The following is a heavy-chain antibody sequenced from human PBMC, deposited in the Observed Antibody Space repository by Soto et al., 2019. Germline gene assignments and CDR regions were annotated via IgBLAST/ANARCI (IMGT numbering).Heavy chain of an antibody. D-gene: IGHD2-2*01. CDR1: GGSFISYA. J-gene: IGHJ5*02. CDR3: AREGIVVVPAAISWFDP. CDR2: IIPIFGTA. V-gene: IGHV1-69*13. Sequence: XSVKVPCTASGGSFISYAITWVRQAPGQGLEWMGGIIPIFGTANYAQKFQGRVTITADESTSTAYMELSSLRSEDTAVYYCAREGIVVVPAAISWFDPWGQGTLVTVSS.